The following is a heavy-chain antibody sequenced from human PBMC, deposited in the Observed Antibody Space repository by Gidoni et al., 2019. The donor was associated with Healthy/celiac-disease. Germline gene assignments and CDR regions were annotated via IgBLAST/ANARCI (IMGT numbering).Heavy chain of an antibody. J-gene: IGHJ4*02. CDR1: GFPFSGSA. CDR2: IRSKANSDAT. CDR3: TRLGGYCSSTSCQIDY. D-gene: IGHD2-2*01. V-gene: IGHV3-73*02. Sequence: EVQLVESGGGLVQPGGSLKLSCAASGFPFSGSAMHWVRQASGKGLEWVGRIRSKANSDATAYAASVKGRFTISRDDSKNTAYLQMNSLKTEDTAVYYCTRLGGYCSSTSCQIDYWGQGTLVTVSS.